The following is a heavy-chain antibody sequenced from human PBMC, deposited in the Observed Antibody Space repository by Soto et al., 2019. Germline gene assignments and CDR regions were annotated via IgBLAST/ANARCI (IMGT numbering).Heavy chain of an antibody. J-gene: IGHJ4*02. V-gene: IGHV2-5*02. CDR2: IYWDDDK. Sequence: QITLNESGPTVVKLAETLTLTCTFSGFSLTTSGVGVGWIRQSPGKAPECLALIYWDDDKRYSASLKSRLTLTKDTSKNQVVLTMASVVPADTATYYCAHRILRTVFGLVTTTAIYFDFWGQGTPVVVSS. CDR3: AHRILRTVFGLVTTTAIYFDF. CDR1: GFSLTTSGVG. D-gene: IGHD3-3*01.